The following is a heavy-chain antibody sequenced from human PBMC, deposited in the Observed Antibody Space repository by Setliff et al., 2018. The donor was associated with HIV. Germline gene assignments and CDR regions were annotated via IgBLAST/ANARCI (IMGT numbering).Heavy chain of an antibody. CDR3: ARLTIFGVVMATYYMDV. J-gene: IGHJ6*03. CDR2: IYYSGNT. Sequence: PSETLSLTCTVSGGSISSHYWSWIRQPPGKGLEWIGYIYYSGNTNYNPSLKSRVTISVDTSKNQFSLKLSSVTAADTAVYYCARLTIFGVVMATYYMDVWGKGTTVTSP. V-gene: IGHV4-59*11. D-gene: IGHD3-3*01. CDR1: GGSISSHY.